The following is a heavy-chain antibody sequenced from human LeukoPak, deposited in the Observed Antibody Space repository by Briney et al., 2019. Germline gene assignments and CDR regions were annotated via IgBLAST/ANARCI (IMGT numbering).Heavy chain of an antibody. CDR2: ISGDGGST. J-gene: IGHJ5*02. CDR1: GFKFDDYA. V-gene: IGHV3-43*02. CDR3: GKDIYGEASPGTGGFDP. Sequence: GGSLRLSCAASGFKFDDYAMHWVRQAPGKGLEWVSFISGDGGSTYYADSVKGRFTISRDNSKNSLCLQMNSLRTEDTALYYCGKDIYGEASPGTGGFDPWGQGTLVTVSS. D-gene: IGHD3-10*01.